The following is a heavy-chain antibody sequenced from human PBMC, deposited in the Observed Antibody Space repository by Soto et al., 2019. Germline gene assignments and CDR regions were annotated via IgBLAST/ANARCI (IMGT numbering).Heavy chain of an antibody. CDR1: GSGFISSG. V-gene: IGHV1-58*01. CDR3: SADRPDIGVGWWV. J-gene: IGHJ6*02. D-gene: IGHD2-15*01. Sequence: GASVKVSCKASGSGFISSGXXGVRQAHGQRLEWIGWIVVASGQTNYAQNFRGRVAITRDTSTAKAYIELTGLTSEDTAVYFCSADRPDIGVGWWVWGQGTXVTVSS. CDR2: IVVASGQT.